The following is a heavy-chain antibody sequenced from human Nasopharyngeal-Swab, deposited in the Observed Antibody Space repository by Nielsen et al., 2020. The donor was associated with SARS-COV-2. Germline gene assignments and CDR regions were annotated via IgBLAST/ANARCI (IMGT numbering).Heavy chain of an antibody. V-gene: IGHV3-73*01. CDR3: TTDYCFDY. Sequence: WIRQPPGKGLEWVGRIGDKDHNYATTYGAAVKDRFTISRDDSKNTAFLQMDSLKTEDTALYYCTTDYCFDYWGQGTLVTVSS. CDR2: IGDKDHNYAT. J-gene: IGHJ4*02.